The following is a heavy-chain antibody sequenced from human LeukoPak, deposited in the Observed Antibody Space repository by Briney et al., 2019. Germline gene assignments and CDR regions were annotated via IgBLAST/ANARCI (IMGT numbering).Heavy chain of an antibody. CDR1: GFSINTYS. CDR2: ISSSSSYI. J-gene: IGHJ4*02. Sequence: GGSLRLSCAASGFSINTYSMNWVRQAPGKGLEWVSSISSSSSYIYYADSVKGRFTISRDNAKNSLYLQMNSLRAEDTAVYYCAKDPHGSGWYGWVDYWGQGTLVTVSS. CDR3: AKDPHGSGWYGWVDY. V-gene: IGHV3-21*04. D-gene: IGHD6-19*01.